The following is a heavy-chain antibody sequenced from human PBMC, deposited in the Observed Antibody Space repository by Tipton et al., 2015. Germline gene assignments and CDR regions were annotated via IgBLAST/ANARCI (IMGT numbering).Heavy chain of an antibody. Sequence: SLRLSCVVSGFTFSNAWMSWVRRAPGKGLEWVGRIKSKTDGGTTDYAAPVKGRFTISRDDSKNTLYLQMNSLRAEDTAVYYCAKDRGEEWELPRWGQGTLVTVSS. CDR3: AKDRGEEWELPR. D-gene: IGHD1-26*01. V-gene: IGHV3-15*01. CDR1: GFTFSNAW. J-gene: IGHJ4*02. CDR2: IKSKTDGGTT.